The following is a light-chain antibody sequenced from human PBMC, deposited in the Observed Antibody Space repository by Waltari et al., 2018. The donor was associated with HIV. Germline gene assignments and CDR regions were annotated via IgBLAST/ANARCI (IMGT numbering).Light chain of an antibody. CDR2: DVS. J-gene: IGLJ1*01. CDR3: CSYAGSSTV. V-gene: IGLV2-23*02. CDR1: TSDVGGSNY. Sequence: QSALTQPAPVSGSPGQPTTISCTRTTSDVGGSNYAYWYQQHPGKAPKLMIYDVSKRPSGVSNRFSGSKSGNTASLTISGLQAEDEADYYCCSYAGSSTVFGTGTKVTVL.